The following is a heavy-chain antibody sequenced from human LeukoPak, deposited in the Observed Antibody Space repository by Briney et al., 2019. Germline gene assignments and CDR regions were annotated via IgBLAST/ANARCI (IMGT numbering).Heavy chain of an antibody. CDR2: IYHSGST. J-gene: IGHJ2*01. CDR3: ARSYGDYVDWYFDL. D-gene: IGHD4-17*01. CDR1: GGSISSGGYS. Sequence: SETLSLTCAVSGGSISSGGYSWSWIRQPPGKGLEWIGYIYHSGSTYYNPSLKSRVTISVDRSKNQFSLKPSSVTAADTAVYYCARSYGDYVDWYFDLWGRGTLVTVSS. V-gene: IGHV4-30-2*01.